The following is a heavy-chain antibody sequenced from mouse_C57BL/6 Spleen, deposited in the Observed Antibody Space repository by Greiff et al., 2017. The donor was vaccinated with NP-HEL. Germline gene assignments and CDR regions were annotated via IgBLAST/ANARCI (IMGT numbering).Heavy chain of an antibody. J-gene: IGHJ2*01. V-gene: IGHV1-52*01. D-gene: IGHD1-1*01. CDR3: ASTTVVATVDYFDY. Sequence: QVQLQQPGAELVRPGSSVKLSCKASGYTFTSYWMHWVKQRPIQGLEWIGNIDPSDSETNYNQKFKDKATLTVDKSSSTAYMQLSSLTSEDSAVYYCASTTVVATVDYFDYWGQGTTLTVAS. CDR1: GYTFTSYW. CDR2: IDPSDSET.